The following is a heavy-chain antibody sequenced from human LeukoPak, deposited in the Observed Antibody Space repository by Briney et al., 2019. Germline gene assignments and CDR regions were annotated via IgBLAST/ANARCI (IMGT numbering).Heavy chain of an antibody. Sequence: GGSLRLSCAASGFTFNNYEMNWVRQAPGKGLEWVSYISGSGRNIYYADSVKGRFTISRDNAKNSLYLQMNSLRAEDTAVYYCAELGITMIGGVWGKGTTVTISS. CDR3: AELGITMIGGV. D-gene: IGHD3-10*02. CDR2: ISGSGRNI. J-gene: IGHJ6*04. V-gene: IGHV3-48*03. CDR1: GFTFNNYE.